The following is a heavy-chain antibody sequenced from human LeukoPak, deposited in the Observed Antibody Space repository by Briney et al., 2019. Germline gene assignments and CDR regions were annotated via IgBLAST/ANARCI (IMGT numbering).Heavy chain of an antibody. J-gene: IGHJ4*02. D-gene: IGHD3-16*02. CDR3: ARHSRSHRRSLDY. V-gene: IGHV4-34*01. CDR1: GGSFNGYY. CDR2: INHSGST. Sequence: SETLSLTCAVYGGSFNGYYWSWIRQPPGKGLEWIGEINHSGSTNYNPSLKSRVTISVDTSKNQFSLKLSSVTAADTAVYYCARHSRSHRRSLDYWGQGTLVTVSS.